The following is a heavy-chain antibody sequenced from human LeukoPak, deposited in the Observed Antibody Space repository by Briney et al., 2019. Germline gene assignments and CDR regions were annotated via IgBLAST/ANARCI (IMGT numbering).Heavy chain of an antibody. Sequence: GRSLRLSCAASGFTFSSYGMHWVRQAPGKGLEWVAVISYDGSNKYYADSVKGRFTISRDNAKNSLYLQMNSLRAEDTAVYYCARDPPRNIPAAETFDYWGQGTLVTVSS. D-gene: IGHD6-13*01. CDR2: ISYDGSNK. CDR1: GFTFSSYG. CDR3: ARDPPRNIPAAETFDY. J-gene: IGHJ4*02. V-gene: IGHV3-30*03.